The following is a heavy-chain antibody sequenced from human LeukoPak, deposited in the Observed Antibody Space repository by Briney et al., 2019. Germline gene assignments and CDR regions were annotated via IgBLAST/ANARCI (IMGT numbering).Heavy chain of an antibody. Sequence: SETLSLTCTVSGGSIGSTTYYWGWIRQPPGKGLEWIGSIYYSGSTYYNPSLKSRVTIPLDTSKNQFSLKLTSVTAADTAVYYCARRKSYNWNYWFDPWGQGTLVTVSS. D-gene: IGHD1-7*01. CDR2: IYYSGST. CDR1: GGSIGSTTYY. J-gene: IGHJ5*02. CDR3: ARRKSYNWNYWFDP. V-gene: IGHV4-39*01.